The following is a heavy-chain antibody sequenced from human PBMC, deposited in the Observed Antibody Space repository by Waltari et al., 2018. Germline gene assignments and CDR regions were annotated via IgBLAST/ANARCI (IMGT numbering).Heavy chain of an antibody. CDR2: ISSRSNFL. CDR3: ARDSSGWFFDY. V-gene: IGHV3-21*02. D-gene: IGHD6-19*01. J-gene: IGHJ4*02. CDR1: GFTVSSYR. Sequence: EVQLVESGGGPVKPGGSLRLSCAASGFTVSSYRMNWVRQAPGKGRGWVSSISSRSNFLYYADSVKGRFTTSRDNAKNSLYLNMNSLRAEDTAVYYCARDSSGWFFDYWGQGTLVTVSS.